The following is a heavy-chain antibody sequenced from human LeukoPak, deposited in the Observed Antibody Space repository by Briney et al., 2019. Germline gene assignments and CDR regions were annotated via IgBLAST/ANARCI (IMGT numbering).Heavy chain of an antibody. V-gene: IGHV3-43*02. D-gene: IGHD3-10*01. CDR1: GFTFDDYA. CDR3: EKDKGRPRINMVRGVALSSSFDY. CDR2: ISGDGGST. Sequence: GGPLRLSCAASGFTFDDYAMHWVRQAPGKGLEWVSLISGDGGSTYYADSVKGRFTISRDNSKNSLYLQMNSLRTEDTALYYCEKDKGRPRINMVRGVALSSSFDYWGQGTLVTVSS. J-gene: IGHJ4*02.